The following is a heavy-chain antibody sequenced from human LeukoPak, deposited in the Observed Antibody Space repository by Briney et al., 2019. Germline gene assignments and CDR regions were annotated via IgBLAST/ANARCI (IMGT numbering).Heavy chain of an antibody. J-gene: IGHJ3*02. CDR2: IYHSGST. V-gene: IGHV4-30-2*01. CDR3: ARGPMIVVLGAFDI. CDR1: GGSISSGGYS. D-gene: IGHD3-22*01. Sequence: PSETLSLTCAVSGGSISSGGYSWSWIRQPPGKGLEWIGYIYHSGSTYYNPSLKSRVTISVDRSKNQFSLKLSSVTAADTAVYYCARGPMIVVLGAFDIWGQGTMVTVYS.